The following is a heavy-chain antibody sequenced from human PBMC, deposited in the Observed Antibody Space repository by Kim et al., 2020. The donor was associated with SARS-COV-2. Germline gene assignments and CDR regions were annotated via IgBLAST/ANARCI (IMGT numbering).Heavy chain of an antibody. V-gene: IGHV1-69*13. CDR2: IIPIFGTA. D-gene: IGHD3-22*01. CDR3: AREGAGWDYYDSSGYYPRPAYYYGMDV. Sequence: SVKVSCKASGGTFSSYAISWVRQAPGQGLEWMGGIIPIFGTANYAQKFQGRVTITADESTSTAYMELSSLRSEDTAVYYCAREGAGWDYYDSSGYYPRPAYYYGMDVWGQGTTVTVSS. CDR1: GGTFSSYA. J-gene: IGHJ6*02.